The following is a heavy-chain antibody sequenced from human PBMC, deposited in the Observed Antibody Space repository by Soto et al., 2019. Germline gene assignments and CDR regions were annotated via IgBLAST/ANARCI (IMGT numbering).Heavy chain of an antibody. D-gene: IGHD3-16*01. CDR2: ISGSGGSP. CDR3: AKDGGKLAWGSTYFDY. CDR1: GFSFSTYT. J-gene: IGHJ4*02. Sequence: PGGSLRLSCAASGFSFSTYTMSWVRRAPGKGLEWVSAISGSGGSPSYADSVQGRFTISRDNSKNTLYLQMNSLRAEDTAVYYCAKDGGKLAWGSTYFDYWGQGTLVTVSS. V-gene: IGHV3-23*01.